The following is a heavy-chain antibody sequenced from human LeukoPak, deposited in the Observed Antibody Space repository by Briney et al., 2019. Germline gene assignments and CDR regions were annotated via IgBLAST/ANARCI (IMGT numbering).Heavy chain of an antibody. CDR1: GYSISSGYY. D-gene: IGHD2-8*01. CDR2: IYHSGST. J-gene: IGHJ5*02. Sequence: SETLSLTCAVSGYSISSGYYWGWIRQPPGKGLEWIGSIYHSGSTYYNPSLKSRVTISVDTSKNQFSLKLSSVTAADTAVYYCAAGYCTNGVCYPPEAWGQGTLVTVSS. V-gene: IGHV4-38-2*01. CDR3: AAGYCTNGVCYPPEA.